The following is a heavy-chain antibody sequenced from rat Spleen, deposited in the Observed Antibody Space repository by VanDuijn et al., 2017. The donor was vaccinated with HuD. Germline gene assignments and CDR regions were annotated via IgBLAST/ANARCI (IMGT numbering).Heavy chain of an antibody. CDR1: GFTFRNYD. J-gene: IGHJ2*01. CDR3: TGPFDY. CDR2: IIYDGSST. V-gene: IGHV5-7*01. Sequence: EVQLVESGGDLFQPGRSLKLSCAASGFTFRNYDMAWVRQAPKKGLEWVATIIYDGSSTYYRDSVKGRFTISRDNAKSTLYLQMGSLRSEDTATYYCTGPFDYWGQGVMVTVSS.